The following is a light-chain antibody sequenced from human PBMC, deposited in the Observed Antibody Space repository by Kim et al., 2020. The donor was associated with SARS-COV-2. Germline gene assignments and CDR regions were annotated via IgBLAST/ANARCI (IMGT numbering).Light chain of an antibody. V-gene: IGKV3-11*01. J-gene: IGKJ5*01. Sequence: PGERATRACRGSQSVGTSLAWYQQKPGEAPRLLIYSAADRATDTPHRFSGSGSGTDFILTISSLEPEDFAVYYWQQRNNRPPITFGQGTRLEIK. CDR1: QSVGTS. CDR2: SAA. CDR3: QQRNNRPPIT.